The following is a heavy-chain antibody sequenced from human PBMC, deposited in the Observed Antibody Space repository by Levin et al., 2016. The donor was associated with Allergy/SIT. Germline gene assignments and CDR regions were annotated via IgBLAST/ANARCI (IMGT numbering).Heavy chain of an antibody. J-gene: IGHJ3*02. CDR3: TYGDYYNDAFDI. D-gene: IGHD4-17*01. CDR1: GGSISSSSYY. V-gene: IGHV4-39*01. CDR2: IYYSGST. Sequence: SETLSLTCTVSGGSISSSSYYWGWIRQPPGKGLEWIGSIYYSGSTYYNPSLKSRVTISVDTSKNQFSLKLSSVTAADTAVYYCTYGDYYNDAFDIWGQGTMVTVSS.